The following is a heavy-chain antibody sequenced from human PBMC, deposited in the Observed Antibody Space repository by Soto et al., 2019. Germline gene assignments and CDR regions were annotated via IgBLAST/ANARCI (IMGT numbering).Heavy chain of an antibody. V-gene: IGHV3-74*01. CDR2: INSDGSST. Sequence: GGSLRLSCAASGFTFSTFWMHWVRQAPGKGLVWVSRINSDGSSTNYADSVKGRVTISRDNAKNTLFLQMNSLRAEDTAVYYCTREVATVPDYWGQGTLVTVSS. J-gene: IGHJ4*02. CDR3: TREVATVPDY. D-gene: IGHD6-13*01. CDR1: GFTFSTFW.